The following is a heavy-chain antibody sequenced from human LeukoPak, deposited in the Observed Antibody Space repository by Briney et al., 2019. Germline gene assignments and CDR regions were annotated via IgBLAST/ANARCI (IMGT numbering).Heavy chain of an antibody. J-gene: IGHJ4*02. V-gene: IGHV3-74*01. CDR2: ISSDGSST. D-gene: IGHD2-2*01. CDR3: AKVASLCTSTSCVRGGFDY. CDR1: GFTFSTYW. Sequence: GGSLRLSCAASGFTFSTYWMHWVRQAPGKGLVWLSRISSDGSSTNYADSVKGRFTISRDNSKNTLYLQMNSLRAEDTAGYYCAKVASLCTSTSCVRGGFDYWGQGTLVTVSS.